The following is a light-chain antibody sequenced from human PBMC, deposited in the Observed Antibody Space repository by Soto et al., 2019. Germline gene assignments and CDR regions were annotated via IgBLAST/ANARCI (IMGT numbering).Light chain of an antibody. CDR3: QQRSDWPPLT. CDR1: QRINTY. V-gene: IGKV3-11*01. CDR2: DAS. Sequence: DIVLTQFPATLSLSPGERATLSCRASQRINTYLAWYQQKPGQPPRLLISDASNRATDTPARFSGSGSGTDFTLTISRLEAEDFAVYYCQQRSDWPPLTFGGGTKVEIK. J-gene: IGKJ4*01.